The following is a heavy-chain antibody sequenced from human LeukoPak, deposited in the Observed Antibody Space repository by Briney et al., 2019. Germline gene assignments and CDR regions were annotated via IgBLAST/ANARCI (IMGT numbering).Heavy chain of an antibody. Sequence: GGSLRLSCAASGFTFNNAWMSWVRQAPGKGLECVGRIKGKSDGGATDYAAPVKGRFTISRDDSLHTLFLQMNSLKTEDTAVYYCTTVETGNSYLDHWGQGTLVTVSS. CDR1: GFTFNNAW. J-gene: IGHJ4*02. CDR3: TTVETGNSYLDH. V-gene: IGHV3-15*01. CDR2: IKGKSDGGAT. D-gene: IGHD4-23*01.